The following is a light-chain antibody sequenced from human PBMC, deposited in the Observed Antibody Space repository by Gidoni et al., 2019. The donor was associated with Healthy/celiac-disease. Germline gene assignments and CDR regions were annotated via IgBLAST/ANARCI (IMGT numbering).Light chain of an antibody. CDR1: SSDVGSYNL. V-gene: IGLV2-23*01. CDR2: EGS. Sequence: QSALTQPASVSGSPGQYITISCTGTSSDVGSYNLVSCYQQHPGKAPKLMIYEGSKRPSGVSNRFSGSKSGNTASLTISGLQAEDEADYYCCSYAGSSTYVVFGGGTKLTVL. CDR3: CSYAGSSTYVV. J-gene: IGLJ2*01.